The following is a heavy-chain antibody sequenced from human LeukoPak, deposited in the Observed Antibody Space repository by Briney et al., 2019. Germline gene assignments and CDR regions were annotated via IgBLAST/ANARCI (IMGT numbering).Heavy chain of an antibody. D-gene: IGHD2-2*01. CDR3: ARIVVVPAGDAFDI. CDR1: GGSISSSSYY. J-gene: IGHJ3*02. V-gene: IGHV4-39*07. CDR2: IYYSGST. Sequence: NPSETLSLTRTVSGGSISSSSYYWGWIRQPPGKGLEWIGSIYYSGSTYYNPSLKSRVIISVDTSKNQFSLKLSSVTAADTAVYYCARIVVVPAGDAFDIWGQGTMVTVSS.